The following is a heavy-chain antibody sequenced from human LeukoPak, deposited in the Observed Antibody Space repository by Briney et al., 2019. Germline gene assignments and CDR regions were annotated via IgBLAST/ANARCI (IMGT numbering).Heavy chain of an antibody. CDR2: ISGSNGNT. Sequence: GASVKVSCKASSYTFTRYGISWVRQAPGQGLEWMGWISGSNGNTNYAQKFQGRVSMTADTSTSTAYMELRSLRSDDTAVYYCAREDMVRGVIITSYWFDPWGQGTLVTVSS. D-gene: IGHD3-10*01. CDR1: SYTFTRYG. CDR3: AREDMVRGVIITSYWFDP. V-gene: IGHV1-18*01. J-gene: IGHJ5*02.